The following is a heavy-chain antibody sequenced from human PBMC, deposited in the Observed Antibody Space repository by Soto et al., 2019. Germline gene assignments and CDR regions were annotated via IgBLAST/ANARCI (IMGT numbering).Heavy chain of an antibody. D-gene: IGHD2-15*01. CDR3: ARALRDDGYCSGGSCYSVFDY. V-gene: IGHV1-69*13. J-gene: IGHJ4*02. Sequence: ASVKVSCKASGGTFSSYAISWVRQAPGQGLEWMGGIIPIFGTANYAQKFQGRVTITADESTSTAYMELSSLRSEDTAVYYCARALRDDGYCSGGSCYSVFDYWGQGTLVTVSS. CDR1: GGTFSSYA. CDR2: IIPIFGTA.